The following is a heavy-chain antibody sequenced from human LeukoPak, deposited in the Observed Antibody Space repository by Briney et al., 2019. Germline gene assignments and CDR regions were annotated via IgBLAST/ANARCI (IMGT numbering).Heavy chain of an antibody. J-gene: IGHJ4*02. CDR3: ARDASYGDRYFDY. CDR2: MWYDGSNK. Sequence: GGSLRLSCAASGFTFSRYGMHWVRQAPGKGLEWVAVMWYDGSNKYYADSVKGRFTISRDNSKNTLYLQMNSLRAEDTALYYCARDASYGDRYFDYWGQGTLVTVSS. D-gene: IGHD4-17*01. CDR1: GFTFSRYG. V-gene: IGHV3-33*01.